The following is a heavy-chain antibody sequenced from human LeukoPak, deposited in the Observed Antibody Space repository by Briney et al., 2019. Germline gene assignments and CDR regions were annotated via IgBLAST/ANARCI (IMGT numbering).Heavy chain of an antibody. Sequence: GGSLRLSCAASGFTFSSYWMSWVRQAPGKGLEWVANIKQDGSEMYYVDSVKGRFTISRDNTKSSLFLHMSSLRAEDTAVYFCASSYFGNSLHAYDIWGQGTMVTVSS. CDR3: ASSYFGNSLHAYDI. V-gene: IGHV3-7*01. CDR2: IKQDGSEM. J-gene: IGHJ3*02. CDR1: GFTFSSYW. D-gene: IGHD3-10*01.